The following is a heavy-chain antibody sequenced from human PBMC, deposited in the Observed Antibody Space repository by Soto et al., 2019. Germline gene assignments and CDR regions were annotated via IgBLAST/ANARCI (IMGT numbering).Heavy chain of an antibody. Sequence: ASVKVSCKASGYTFTGYYIHWVRQAPGQGLEWMGSISPHSGGPNYAQRFQGRVTMTRDTSMTTVYMEMSGLTSDDTAVYYCAKCTNWPFFFDYWGQGTLVTVSS. V-gene: IGHV1-2*02. CDR1: GYTFTGYY. J-gene: IGHJ4*02. D-gene: IGHD1-1*01. CDR3: AKCTNWPFFFDY. CDR2: ISPHSGGP.